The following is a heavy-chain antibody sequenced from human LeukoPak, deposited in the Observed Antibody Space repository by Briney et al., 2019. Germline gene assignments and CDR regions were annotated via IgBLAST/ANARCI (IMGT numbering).Heavy chain of an antibody. CDR2: ISYDGSNK. Sequence: LTGGSLRLSCAASGFTFSSYGMHWVRQAPGKGLEWVAVISYDGSNKYYADSVKGRFTISRDNPKNTLYLQMNSLRAEDTAVYYCAKDLLGYYYGSGSFGWGQGTLVTVSS. CDR3: AKDLLGYYYGSGSFG. V-gene: IGHV3-30*18. D-gene: IGHD3-10*01. CDR1: GFTFSSYG. J-gene: IGHJ4*02.